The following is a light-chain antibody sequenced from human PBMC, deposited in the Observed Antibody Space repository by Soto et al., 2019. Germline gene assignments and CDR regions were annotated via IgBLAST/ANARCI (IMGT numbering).Light chain of an antibody. CDR2: DTS. CDR3: QQDSILILT. Sequence: NKNASALQANNRDRVTITCRASQNIRSWLAWYQQRPGKVPNLLIWDTSKLQSGVPSRFSGSGSGTEFTLTISSLKRDDFAPYLCQQDSILILT. V-gene: IGKV1-5*01. CDR1: QNIRSW. J-gene: IGKJ4*01.